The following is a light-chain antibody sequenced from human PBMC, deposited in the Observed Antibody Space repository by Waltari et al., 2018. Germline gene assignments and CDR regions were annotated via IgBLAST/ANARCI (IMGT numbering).Light chain of an antibody. J-gene: IGLJ3*02. CDR3: SSFTRASSWV. V-gene: IGLV2-14*03. CDR2: DVN. CDR1: SIDVGSYNY. Sequence: HSALAQPASVSGSPGQSLTIPSTGTSIDVGSYNYVSLYKQRPGKAPRLMIYDVNNRPSGVSNRFSGSKSGNTASLTISGLQAEDEADYYCSSFTRASSWVFGGGTKLTV.